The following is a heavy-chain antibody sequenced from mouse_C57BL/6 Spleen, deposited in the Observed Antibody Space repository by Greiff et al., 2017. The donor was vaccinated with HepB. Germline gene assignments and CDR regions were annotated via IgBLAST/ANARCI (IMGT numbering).Heavy chain of an antibody. V-gene: IGHV1-52*01. D-gene: IGHD2-3*01. CDR1: GYTFTSYW. J-gene: IGHJ2*01. Sequence: QVQLKQPGAELVRPGSSVKLSCKASGYTFTSYWMHWVKQRPIQGLEWIGNIDPSDSETHYNQKFKDKATLTVDKSSSTAYMQLSSLTSEDSAVYYCARVDGSYFDYWGQGTTLTVSS. CDR2: IDPSDSET. CDR3: ARVDGSYFDY.